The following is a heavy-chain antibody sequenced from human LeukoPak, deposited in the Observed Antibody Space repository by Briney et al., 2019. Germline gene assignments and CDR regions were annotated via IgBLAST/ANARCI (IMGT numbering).Heavy chain of an antibody. CDR1: GYNLTELS. CDR3: QVAVAATGYYYYGMDV. J-gene: IGHJ6*02. Sequence: GASVKVSCKVSGYNLTELSMHWVRQAPGKGLEWMGGFDPGDGAIVYAQRFQGRVTMTRNTSISTAYMELSSLRSEDTAVYYCQVAVAATGYYYYGMDVWGQGTTVTVSS. D-gene: IGHD6-19*01. CDR2: FDPGDGAI. V-gene: IGHV1-24*01.